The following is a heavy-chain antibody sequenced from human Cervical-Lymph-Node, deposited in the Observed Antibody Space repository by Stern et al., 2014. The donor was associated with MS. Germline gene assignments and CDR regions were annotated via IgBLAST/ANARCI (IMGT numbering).Heavy chain of an antibody. V-gene: IGHV2-70*01. CDR2: LDWDDDK. CDR1: GFSLSTSGMC. D-gene: IGHD6-19*01. J-gene: IGHJ4*02. CDR3: ARTGAIAVAGTEYYFDY. Sequence: ESGPALVKPTQTLTLTCTFSGFSLSTSGMCVSWIRQPPGKALEWLSLLDWDDDKYYSTSLKTRLTISKDTSKNQVVLTMTNMDPVDTATYYCARTGAIAVAGTEYYFDYWGQGTLVTVSS.